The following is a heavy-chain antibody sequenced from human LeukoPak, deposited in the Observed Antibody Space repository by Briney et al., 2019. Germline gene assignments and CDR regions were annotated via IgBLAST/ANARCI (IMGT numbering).Heavy chain of an antibody. CDR1: GFTFSSYG. J-gene: IGHJ4*02. Sequence: GGSLRLSCAASGFTFSSYGMSWVRQAPGKGLEWVSAISGSGGSTYYADSMKGRFTISRDNSKNTLYLQMNSLRAEDTAVYYCAKDIKVRSGHYYYGSGSYDYWGQGTLVTVSS. CDR3: AKDIKVRSGHYYYGSGSYDY. V-gene: IGHV3-23*01. D-gene: IGHD3-10*01. CDR2: ISGSGGST.